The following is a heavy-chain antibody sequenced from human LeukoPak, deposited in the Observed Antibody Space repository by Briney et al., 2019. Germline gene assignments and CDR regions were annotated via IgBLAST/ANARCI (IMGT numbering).Heavy chain of an antibody. Sequence: GRSLRLSCAASGFTFDDYAMHWVRQAPGKGLEWVSGISWNSGSIGYADSVKGRFTISRDNSKNTLYLQMNSLRAEDTAVYYCAKSGLNRFDYWGQGTLVTVSS. CDR3: AKSGLNRFDY. J-gene: IGHJ4*02. V-gene: IGHV3-9*01. CDR2: ISWNSGSI. CDR1: GFTFDDYA. D-gene: IGHD2-15*01.